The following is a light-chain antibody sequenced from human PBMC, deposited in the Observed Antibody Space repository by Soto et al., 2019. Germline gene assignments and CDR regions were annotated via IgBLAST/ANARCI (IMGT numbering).Light chain of an antibody. J-gene: IGLJ1*01. V-gene: IGLV2-14*01. CDR3: SSYPAGGPI. CDR2: EVS. Sequence: QSALTQPASVSGSPGQSITISCTGTSGDVGGYYYVSWYQQLPGKAPKLMISEVSNRPSGVSNRFSGSKSGNTASLTISGLQAEDEADYYCSSYPAGGPIFGTGTKVTVL. CDR1: SGDVGGYYY.